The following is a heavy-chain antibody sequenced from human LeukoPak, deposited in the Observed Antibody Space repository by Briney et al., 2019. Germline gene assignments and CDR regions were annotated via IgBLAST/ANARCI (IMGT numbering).Heavy chain of an antibody. V-gene: IGHV1-18*01. CDR2: ISAYNGNT. Sequence: GASVKVSCKASGYTFTSYGISWVRQAPGQGLEWMGWISAYNGNTNYAQKLQGRVTMTTDTSTSTAYMELRSLRSDDTAVYYCARDEGGGGGIIAVAGRRFDPWGQGTLVTVSS. CDR1: GYTFTSYG. CDR3: ARDEGGGGGIIAVAGRRFDP. J-gene: IGHJ5*02. D-gene: IGHD6-19*01.